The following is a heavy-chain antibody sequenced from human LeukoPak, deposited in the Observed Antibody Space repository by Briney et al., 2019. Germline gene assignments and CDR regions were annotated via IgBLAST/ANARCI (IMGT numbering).Heavy chain of an antibody. V-gene: IGHV3-15*01. CDR2: IKGYTGYGST. CDR3: VWSGLNWFGH. J-gene: IGHJ5*02. D-gene: IGHD3-3*01. Sequence: PGGSLRLSCAASGFTVSDKYMSWVRQAPGKGLEWVGRIKGYTGYGSTDYAAPVKGRFTISRDNSMNTVYLEMNSLQPEDTAVYFCVWSGLNWFGHWGQGTLVTVAS. CDR1: GFTVSDKY.